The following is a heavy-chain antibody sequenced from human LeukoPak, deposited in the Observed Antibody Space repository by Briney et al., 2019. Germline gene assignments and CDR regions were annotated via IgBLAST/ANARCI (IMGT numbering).Heavy chain of an antibody. CDR3: AKDLAFTAMVPYFDY. CDR2: ISYDGSNK. D-gene: IGHD5-18*01. V-gene: IGHV3-30*18. J-gene: IGHJ4*02. Sequence: GRSLRLTCAASGFTFSSYGMHWVRQAPGKGLEGVGGISYDGSNKYYADSVKGRFTISRDNSKNTLYLQMNSLRAEDTVVYYCAKDLAFTAMVPYFDYWGQGTLVTVSS. CDR1: GFTFSSYG.